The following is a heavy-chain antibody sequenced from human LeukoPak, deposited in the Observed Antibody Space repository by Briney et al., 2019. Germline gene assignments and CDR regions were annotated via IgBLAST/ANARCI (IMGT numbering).Heavy chain of an antibody. CDR2: IYYSGST. J-gene: IGHJ4*02. Sequence: PSETLSLACTVSGGSISSYYWSWIRQPPGKGLEWIGYIYYSGSTNYNPSLKSRVTISVDTSKNQFSLKLSSVTAADTAVYYCARGRRQGGNSAASYFDYWGQGTLVTVSS. D-gene: IGHD4-23*01. CDR1: GGSISSYY. CDR3: ARGRRQGGNSAASYFDY. V-gene: IGHV4-59*01.